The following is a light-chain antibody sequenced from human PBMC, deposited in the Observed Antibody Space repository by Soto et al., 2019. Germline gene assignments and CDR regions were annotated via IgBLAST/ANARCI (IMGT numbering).Light chain of an antibody. CDR2: EAT. CDR1: SNDVGAYKY. CDR3: SSYSRTTLFV. Sequence: QSVLAQPASVSGSPGQSITISCAGTSNDVGAYKYVSWYQQHPGKAPKLLIYEATNRPSGVSDRFSASKSDNTASLTISGLQAEDEADYYCSSYSRTTLFVFGTGTKVP. V-gene: IGLV2-14*01. J-gene: IGLJ1*01.